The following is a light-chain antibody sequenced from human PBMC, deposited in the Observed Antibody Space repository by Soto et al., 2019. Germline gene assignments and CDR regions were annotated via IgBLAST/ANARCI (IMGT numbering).Light chain of an antibody. J-gene: IGLJ2*01. CDR2: GNS. Sequence: QSVLTQPPSVSGAPGQRVTLSCTGSSSNIGAGYDVHWYQQLPGTAPKLLIYGNSNRPSGVPDRFSGSKSGTSASLAITGLQAEDEADYYCQSYDSSLSGSVVFGGGTKVTVL. CDR3: QSYDSSLSGSVV. V-gene: IGLV1-40*01. CDR1: SSNIGAGYD.